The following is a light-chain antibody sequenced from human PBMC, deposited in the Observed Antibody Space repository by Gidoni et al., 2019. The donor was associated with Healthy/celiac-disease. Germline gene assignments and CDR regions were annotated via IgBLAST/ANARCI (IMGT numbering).Light chain of an antibody. CDR3: QQRSNWPPLT. CDR2: DAS. J-gene: IGKJ4*01. CDR1: QSVSSY. V-gene: IGKV3-11*01. Sequence: EIVLTQSPATLSLYPGERATLSCRASQSVSSYLAWYQQQPGQAPRLLIYDASNRATGIPARFSGSGSGTVFTLTISSLEPEDFAVYYCQQRSNWPPLTFGGGTKVEIK.